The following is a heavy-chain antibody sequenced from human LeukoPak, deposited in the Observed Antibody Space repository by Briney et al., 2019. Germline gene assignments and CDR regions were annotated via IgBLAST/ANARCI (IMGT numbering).Heavy chain of an antibody. CDR2: FDPEDGET. Sequence: ASVKVSCKVSGYTLTELSMHWVRQAPGKGLEWMGGFDPEDGETIYAQKFQGRVTMTEDTSTDTAYMELSRLRSEDTAVYYCATDLQLLDAFDIWGQGTMVTVSS. CDR1: GYTLTELS. CDR3: ATDLQLLDAFDI. J-gene: IGHJ3*02. V-gene: IGHV1-24*01. D-gene: IGHD2-2*01.